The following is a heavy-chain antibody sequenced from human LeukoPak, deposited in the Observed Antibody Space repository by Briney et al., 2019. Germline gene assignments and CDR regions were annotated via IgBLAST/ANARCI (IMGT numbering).Heavy chain of an antibody. V-gene: IGHV1-46*01. CDR2: INPSGGST. J-gene: IGHJ4*02. Sequence: ASVKVSCKASGYTFTSYYMHWVRQAPGQGLEWMGIINPSGGSTSYAQKFQGRVTMTRDTSTSTVYMELSSLRSEDTAVYYCASEDYGDYGSDYWGQGTLVTVSS. D-gene: IGHD4-17*01. CDR1: GYTFTSYY. CDR3: ASEDYGDYGSDY.